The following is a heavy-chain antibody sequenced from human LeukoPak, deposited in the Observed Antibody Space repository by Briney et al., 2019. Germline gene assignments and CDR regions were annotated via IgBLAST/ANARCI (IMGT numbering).Heavy chain of an antibody. CDR1: GGTFSSYA. CDR3: ARDPQGGYDWFNY. V-gene: IGHV1-69*06. CDR2: IIPIFGTA. Sequence: ASVKVSCKASGGTFSSYAISWVRQAPGQGLEWMGGIIPIFGTANYAQKFQGRVTITADKSTSTAYMELSSLRSEDTAVYYCARDPQGGYDWFNYWGQGTLVTVSS. J-gene: IGHJ4*02. D-gene: IGHD5-12*01.